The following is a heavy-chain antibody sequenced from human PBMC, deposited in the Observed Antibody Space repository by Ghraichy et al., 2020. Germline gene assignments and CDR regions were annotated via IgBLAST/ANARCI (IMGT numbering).Heavy chain of an antibody. D-gene: IGHD4-17*01. V-gene: IGHV3-23*01. CDR1: GLTFSSYA. CDR2: ISGSGGRT. J-gene: IGHJ4*02. CDR3: AKGERDDYGDPDY. Sequence: GGSLRLSCAASGLTFSSYAMSWVRQAPGKGLEWVSAISGSGGRTYYADSVKGRFTISRDNSKNTLYLQMNSLRAEDTAVYYCAKGERDDYGDPDYWGQGTLVTVSS.